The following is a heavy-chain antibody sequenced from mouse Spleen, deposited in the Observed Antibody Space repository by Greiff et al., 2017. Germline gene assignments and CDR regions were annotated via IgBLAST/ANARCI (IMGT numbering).Heavy chain of an antibody. Sequence: EVQRVESGPGLVKPSQSLSLTCSVTGYSITSGYYWNWIRQFPGNKLEWMGYISYDGSNNYNPSLKNRISITRDTSKNQFFLKLNSVTTEDTATYYCARPSHYYGSSSFAYWGQGTLVTVSA. CDR3: ARPSHYYGSSSFAY. J-gene: IGHJ3*01. CDR2: ISYDGSN. V-gene: IGHV3-6*01. D-gene: IGHD1-1*01. CDR1: GYSITSGYY.